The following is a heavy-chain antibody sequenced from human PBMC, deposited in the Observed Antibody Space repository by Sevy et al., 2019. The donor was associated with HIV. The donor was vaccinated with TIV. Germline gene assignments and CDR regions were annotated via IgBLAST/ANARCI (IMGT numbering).Heavy chain of an antibody. Sequence: GESLKISCKGSGYSFITYWIGWVRQMPGKGLEWMGPIFPADSNTRYSPSFQGQVTISANKSISTAYLHWSSLKASDTAMYYCARLDYGDSDAFDIWGQGTMVTVSS. CDR1: GYSFITYW. CDR3: ARLDYGDSDAFDI. D-gene: IGHD4-17*01. J-gene: IGHJ3*02. CDR2: IFPADSNT. V-gene: IGHV5-51*01.